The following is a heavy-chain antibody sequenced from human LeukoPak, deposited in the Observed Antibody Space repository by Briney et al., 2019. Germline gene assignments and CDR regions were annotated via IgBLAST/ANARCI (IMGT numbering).Heavy chain of an antibody. J-gene: IGHJ4*02. CDR2: VHHSGST. CDR1: GGSLSGFY. D-gene: IGHD3-16*01. V-gene: IGHV4-34*01. Sequence: SETLSLTCVVNGGSLSGFYWNWIRQPPGKGLEWIGDVHHSGSTNYNPSLENRVTISLDTSKNVVSLKLTSVTAADTAFYYCARSAYDYVWGTLGYWGQGTLVTVSS. CDR3: ARSAYDYVWGTLGY.